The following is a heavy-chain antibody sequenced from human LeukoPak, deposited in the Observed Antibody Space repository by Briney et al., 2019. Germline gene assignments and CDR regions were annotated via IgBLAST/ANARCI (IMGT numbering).Heavy chain of an antibody. J-gene: IGHJ4*02. V-gene: IGHV3-23*01. D-gene: IGHD3-3*01. Sequence: GGSLRLFCAVSGFTFSSYVMSWVRQAPGKGLEWVSAISGGSTYYADSVKGRFTISRDNSKNTLYLQMNSLRAEDTAVYYCAKEHYDFWSGYYGYWGQGTLVTVSS. CDR2: ISGGST. CDR3: AKEHYDFWSGYYGY. CDR1: GFTFSSYV.